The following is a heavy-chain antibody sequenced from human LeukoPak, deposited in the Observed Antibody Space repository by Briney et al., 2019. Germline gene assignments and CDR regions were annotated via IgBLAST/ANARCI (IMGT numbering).Heavy chain of an antibody. CDR2: IKQDGSEK. J-gene: IGHJ6*03. V-gene: IGHV3-7*04. CDR1: GFTFSSYW. CDR3: AKDKTYYYGSGSHLPYYYYMDV. D-gene: IGHD3-10*01. Sequence: GGSLRLSCAASGFTFSSYWMSWVCQAPGKGLEWVANIKQDGSEKYYVDSVKGRFTISRDNAKNSLYLQMNSLRAEDTAVYYCAKDKTYYYGSGSHLPYYYYMDVWGKGTTVTVSS.